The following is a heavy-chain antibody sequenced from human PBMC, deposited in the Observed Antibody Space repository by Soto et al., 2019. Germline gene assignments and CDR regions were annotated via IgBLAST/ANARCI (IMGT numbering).Heavy chain of an antibody. CDR3: ARGPIVRGVVVPAAIFY. CDR1: GYTFTSYY. J-gene: IGHJ4*02. V-gene: IGHV1-46*01. D-gene: IGHD2-2*01. Sequence: ASVKVSCKASGYTFTSYYMHWVRQAPGQGLEWMGIINPSGGSTSYAQKFQGRVTMTRDTSTSTVYMELCSLRSEDTAVYYCARGPIVRGVVVPAAIFYWGQGTLVTVSS. CDR2: INPSGGST.